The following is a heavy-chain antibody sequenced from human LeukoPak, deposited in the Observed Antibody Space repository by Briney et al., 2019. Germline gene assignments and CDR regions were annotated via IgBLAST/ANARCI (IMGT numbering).Heavy chain of an antibody. V-gene: IGHV4-59*01. J-gene: IGHJ4*02. CDR3: ARAPWGRSDFWSGYPYYFDY. Sequence: SETLSLTCTVSGGSISSYYWSWIRQPPGKGLEWIGYIYYSGSTNHNPSLKSRVTISVDTSKNQFSLKLSSVTAADTAVYYCARAPWGRSDFWSGYPYYFDYWGQGTLVTVSS. D-gene: IGHD3-3*01. CDR1: GGSISSYY. CDR2: IYYSGST.